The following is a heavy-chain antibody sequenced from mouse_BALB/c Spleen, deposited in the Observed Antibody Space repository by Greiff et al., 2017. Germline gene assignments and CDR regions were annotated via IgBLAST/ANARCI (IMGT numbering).Heavy chain of an antibody. D-gene: IGHD2-14*01. CDR2: IWAGGST. J-gene: IGHJ4*01. Sequence: QVQLQQSGPGLVAPSQSLSITCTVSGFSLTSYGVHWVRQPPGKGLEWLGVIWAGGSTNYNSALMSRLSISKDNSKSQVILKMNSLQTDDTAMYYCARGGGSYYRYSYYAMDYWGQGTSVTVSS. CDR1: GFSLTSYG. CDR3: ARGGGSYYRYSYYAMDY. V-gene: IGHV2-9*02.